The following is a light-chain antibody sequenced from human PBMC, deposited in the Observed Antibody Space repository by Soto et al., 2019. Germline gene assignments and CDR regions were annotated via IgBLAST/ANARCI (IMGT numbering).Light chain of an antibody. CDR3: QHYGISPPWT. J-gene: IGKJ1*01. Sequence: EIVLTQSPATLSLSPGERATLSCMASQSISVTYLAWYQQKPGRAPRILIYGASNRATGIPDRFSGSGSGTDFTLTISRLEPEDFAVYYCQHYGISPPWTFGQGTKVDI. V-gene: IGKV3-20*01. CDR1: QSISVTY. CDR2: GAS.